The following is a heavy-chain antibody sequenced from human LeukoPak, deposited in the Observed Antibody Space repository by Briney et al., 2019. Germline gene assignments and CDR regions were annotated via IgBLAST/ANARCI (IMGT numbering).Heavy chain of an antibody. D-gene: IGHD3-10*01. CDR1: GFTFSSQA. Sequence: PGGSLRLSCAASGFTFSSQALSWLRQAPGKGLEWVSTISGSGGSTYYADSVKGRFTISRDNSKNTLYVQMSSLRADDTAVYYCAKGYYYGSGSYSTFDYWGQGTLVTVSS. CDR3: AKGYYYGSGSYSTFDY. V-gene: IGHV3-23*01. CDR2: ISGSGGST. J-gene: IGHJ4*02.